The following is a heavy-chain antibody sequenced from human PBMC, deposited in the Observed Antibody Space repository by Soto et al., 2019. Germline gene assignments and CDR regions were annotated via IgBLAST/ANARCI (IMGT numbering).Heavy chain of an antibody. J-gene: IGHJ6*02. CDR1: GFTVTAHY. D-gene: IGHD3-10*01. V-gene: IGHV3-53*01. Sequence: GGSLRLSCAASGFTVTAHYVAWVRQAPGRGLEWVSLIYSGGGKYYADSVKGRFTISRDTSEKTFYLQMNSLRSEDTAVYYCARSDPAYAYGLNVWGQGTTVTVSS. CDR2: IYSGGGK. CDR3: ARSDPAYAYGLNV.